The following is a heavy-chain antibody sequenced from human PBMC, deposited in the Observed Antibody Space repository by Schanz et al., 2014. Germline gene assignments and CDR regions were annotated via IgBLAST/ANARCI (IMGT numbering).Heavy chain of an antibody. D-gene: IGHD3-22*01. CDR3: AKDPNLFRDSSGYYYSPFDY. Sequence: DVQLLESGGGLVQPGGSLRLSCAASGFAFSSYAMSWVRQPPGKGLEWVSSIRGSGGTTHYADSVKGRFTISRDNSKNTLYLQLNSLRVEDTAKYFCAKDPNLFRDSSGYYYSPFDYWGQGTLVAVSS. V-gene: IGHV3-23*01. CDR1: GFAFSSYA. CDR2: IRGSGGTT. J-gene: IGHJ4*02.